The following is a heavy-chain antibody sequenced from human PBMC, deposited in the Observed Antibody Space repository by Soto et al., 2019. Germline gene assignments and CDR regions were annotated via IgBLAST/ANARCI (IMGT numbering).Heavy chain of an antibody. V-gene: IGHV3-23*01. CDR2: ITDSGGDA. CDR3: ARENGVVAATILYYYYGMDV. Sequence: GGSLRLSCVASGITFGSRAMSWVRQAPGEGLEWVSTITDSGGDAKYADSVRGRFAISRDNSKNTLYLQMSSLRAEDTAVYYCARENGVVAATILYYYYGMDVWGQGTTVTVSS. D-gene: IGHD2-15*01. J-gene: IGHJ6*02. CDR1: GITFGSRA.